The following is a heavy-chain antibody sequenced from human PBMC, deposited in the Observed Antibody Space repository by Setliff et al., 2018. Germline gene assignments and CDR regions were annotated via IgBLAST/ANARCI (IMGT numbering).Heavy chain of an antibody. CDR2: ISGSGRNT. V-gene: IGHV3-23*01. D-gene: IGHD3-10*01. CDR3: ARGVPFDY. J-gene: IGHJ4*02. Sequence: GGSLRLSCAASGLIFGNYAMNWVRQAPGKGLEWVSGISGSGRNTYYADSVKGRFTISRDNAKNSLYLQMNSLRAEDTAVYYCARGVPFDYWGQGTLVTVSS. CDR1: GLIFGNYA.